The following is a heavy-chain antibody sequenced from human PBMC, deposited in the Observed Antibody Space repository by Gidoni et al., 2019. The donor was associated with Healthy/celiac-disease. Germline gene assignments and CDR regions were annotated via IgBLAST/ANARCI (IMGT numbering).Heavy chain of an antibody. CDR3: ARDPGWFDP. J-gene: IGHJ5*02. CDR1: GGPFRSYA. Sequence: QVQLVQSGAEVEKTRSSVKVSCTASGGPFRSYAISWVRQAPGQGLGWMGRIIPILGIANYAQKFQGRVTITADKSTSTAYMELSSLRSEDTAVYYCARDPGWFDPWGQGTLVTVSS. D-gene: IGHD7-27*01. V-gene: IGHV1-69*04. CDR2: IIPILGIA.